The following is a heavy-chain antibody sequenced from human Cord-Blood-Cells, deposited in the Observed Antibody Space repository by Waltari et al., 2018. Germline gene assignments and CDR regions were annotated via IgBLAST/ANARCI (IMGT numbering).Heavy chain of an antibody. CDR3: ARGPPRYSSSPGSSYFDY. CDR1: GGTFSSYA. D-gene: IGHD6-6*01. Sequence: QVQLVQSGVEVKKPGSSVKVSCKASGGTFSSYAISWVRQAPGQGLEWMGGSIPIFGTANYAQKFQGRVTITADESTSTAYMELSSLRSEDTAVYYCARGPPRYSSSPGSSYFDYWGQGTLVTVSS. V-gene: IGHV1-69*01. CDR2: SIPIFGTA. J-gene: IGHJ4*02.